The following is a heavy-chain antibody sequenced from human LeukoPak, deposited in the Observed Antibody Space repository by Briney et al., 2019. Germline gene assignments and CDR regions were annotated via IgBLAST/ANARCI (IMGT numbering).Heavy chain of an antibody. J-gene: IGHJ4*02. CDR3: ARSYYDSSGYAYYFEY. V-gene: IGHV3-20*01. D-gene: IGHD3-22*01. Sequence: GGSLRLSCAASGFTFDDYGMNWVRQASGKGLEWVSGINWNGGSTGYADSVKGRFTISRDKAKNSLYLQMNSLRAEDTASYHCARSYYDSSGYAYYFEYWGQGTLVIVSS. CDR1: GFTFDDYG. CDR2: INWNGGST.